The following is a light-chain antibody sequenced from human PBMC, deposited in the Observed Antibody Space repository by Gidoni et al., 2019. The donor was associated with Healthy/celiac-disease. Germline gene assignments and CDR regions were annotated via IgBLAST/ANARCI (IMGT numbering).Light chain of an antibody. Sequence: SQSISSYLNWYQQKPGKAPKLLIYAASSLQSGVPSRFSGSGSGTDFTLTISSLQPEDFATYYCQQSYSTPYTFGQGTKLEIK. J-gene: IGKJ2*01. CDR2: AAS. CDR1: QSISSY. CDR3: QQSYSTPYT. V-gene: IGKV1-39*01.